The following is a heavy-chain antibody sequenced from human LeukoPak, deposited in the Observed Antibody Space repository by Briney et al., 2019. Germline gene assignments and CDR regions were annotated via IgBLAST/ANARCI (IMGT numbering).Heavy chain of an antibody. CDR2: IYPADSDT. D-gene: IGHD3-3*01. J-gene: IGHJ4*02. V-gene: IGHV5-51*01. CDR3: ARGLTGAQSGLHDS. Sequence: GESLKTSCKGSGYLFTSYWIGWVRQMPGKGLEWMGIIYPADSDTRYSPSFQGQVTFSADKSISTAYLQWSSLKASDTAMYYCARGLTGAQSGLHDSWGQGTLVTVSS. CDR1: GYLFTSYW.